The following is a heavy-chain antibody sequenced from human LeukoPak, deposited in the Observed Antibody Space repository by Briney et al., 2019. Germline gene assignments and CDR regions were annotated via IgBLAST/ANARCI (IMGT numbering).Heavy chain of an antibody. Sequence: GGSLRLSCTASGFTFNDYYMSWIRQAPGKGLEWLSYINIGGTNTHYADSVKGRFTISRDNAKKSLYLEMNNLRAEDTAVYYCATDGAGFDTWGQGVLVTISS. CDR2: INIGGTNT. J-gene: IGHJ5*02. V-gene: IGHV3-11*01. CDR3: ATDGAGFDT. CDR1: GFTFNDYY.